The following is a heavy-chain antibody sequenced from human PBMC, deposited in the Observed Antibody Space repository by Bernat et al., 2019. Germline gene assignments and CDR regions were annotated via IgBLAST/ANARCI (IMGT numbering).Heavy chain of an antibody. CDR1: GFTFSDYY. CDR2: ISSSSSYT. D-gene: IGHD4-17*01. V-gene: IGHV3-11*06. CDR3: VRDGDYGDYSGWFDP. J-gene: IGHJ5*02. Sequence: QVQLVESGGGLVKPGGSLRLSCAASGFTFSDYYMSWIRQAPGKGLEWVSYISSSSSYTNYADSVKGRFTISRDNAKNSLYLQMNSLRAEDTAVYYCVRDGDYGDYSGWFDPWGQGTLVTVSS.